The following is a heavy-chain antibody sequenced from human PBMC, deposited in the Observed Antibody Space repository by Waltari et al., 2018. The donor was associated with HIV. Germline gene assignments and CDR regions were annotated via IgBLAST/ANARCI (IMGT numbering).Heavy chain of an antibody. CDR3: ARRWAVAGTFDI. Sequence: EVQLVQSGAEVNQPGESLKISCQGSGYSFSSYWIGWVSQMPGKGLEWMGIIYPGDSDTRYSPSFQGQVTISVDKSISTAYLQWSSLKASDTAMYYCARRWAVAGTFDIWGQGTVVTVSS. J-gene: IGHJ3*02. CDR1: GYSFSSYW. CDR2: IYPGDSDT. D-gene: IGHD6-19*01. V-gene: IGHV5-51*01.